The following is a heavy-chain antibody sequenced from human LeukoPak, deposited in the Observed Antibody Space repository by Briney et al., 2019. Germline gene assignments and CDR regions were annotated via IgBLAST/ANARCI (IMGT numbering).Heavy chain of an antibody. CDR2: VYSRGSP. V-gene: IGHV4-61*02. J-gene: IGHJ3*02. CDR3: ARGRNLRVYFDI. D-gene: IGHD1-14*01. Sequence: PSETLSLTCTVSGDSINNGSYYWTWIRQPAGKSLEWIGRVYSRGSPNYNSSLKNRVSISIDNSRNQVSLKMNSMTAADSAVYYCARGRNLRVYFDIWSQGTIVTVSS. CDR1: GDSINNGSYY.